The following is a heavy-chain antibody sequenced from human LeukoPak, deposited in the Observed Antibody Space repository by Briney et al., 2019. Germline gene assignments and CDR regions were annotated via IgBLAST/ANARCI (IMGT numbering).Heavy chain of an antibody. Sequence: GGSLRLSCAASGFTFSSYAMAWVRQTPGKGLGWVSAISRSGDITEYADSVKGRFAISRDSSKNALYLQLNSLRAEDTAVYYCTKTPGGNSLNLWFDFWGRGTLVAVSS. J-gene: IGHJ4*02. CDR1: GFTFSSYA. CDR3: TKTPGGNSLNLWFDF. D-gene: IGHD4-23*01. CDR2: ISRSGDIT. V-gene: IGHV3-23*01.